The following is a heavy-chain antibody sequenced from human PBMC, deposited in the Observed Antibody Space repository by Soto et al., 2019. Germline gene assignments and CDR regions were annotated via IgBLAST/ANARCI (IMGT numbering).Heavy chain of an antibody. CDR3: ARGGHGDYIGSYYFDY. CDR2: INHSGST. V-gene: IGHV4-34*01. Sequence: SETLSLTCAVYGGSFSGYYWSWIRQPPGKGLEWIGEINHSGSTNYNPSLKSRVTISVDTSKNQFSLKLSSVTAADTAVYYCARGGHGDYIGSYYFDYWGQGTLVTVSS. D-gene: IGHD4-17*01. CDR1: GGSFSGYY. J-gene: IGHJ4*02.